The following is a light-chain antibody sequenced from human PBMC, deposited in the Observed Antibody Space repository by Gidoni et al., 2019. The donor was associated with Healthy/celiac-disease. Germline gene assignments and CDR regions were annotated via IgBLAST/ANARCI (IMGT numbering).Light chain of an antibody. V-gene: IGLV3-1*01. CDR3: QAWDSSTVV. CDR1: KLGDKY. Sequence: SYELTQPPSVSVSPGQTASITCSGDKLGDKYAFLYQQKPGQSPVLVIYQDNKRPSGIPERFSGSNSGNTATLTISGPQAMDEADYYCQAWDSSTVVFGGGTKLTVL. J-gene: IGLJ2*01. CDR2: QDN.